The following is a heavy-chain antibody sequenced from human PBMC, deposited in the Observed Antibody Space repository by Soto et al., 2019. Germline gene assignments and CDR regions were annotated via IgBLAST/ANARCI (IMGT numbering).Heavy chain of an antibody. D-gene: IGHD3-3*01. J-gene: IGHJ4*02. Sequence: QVELVESGGRVVQPGGSQRLSCAASGCIISRYGIHWVRQAPGKGLEWVAVISKDGSVKYYTDSVRGRFTISRDKSKNTVSLEMNNMRDDDTGVFYCVRSRSGAVPDSFGYWGQGTLVTVSS. CDR1: GCIISRYG. CDR3: VRSRSGAVPDSFGY. CDR2: ISKDGSVK. V-gene: IGHV3-30*03.